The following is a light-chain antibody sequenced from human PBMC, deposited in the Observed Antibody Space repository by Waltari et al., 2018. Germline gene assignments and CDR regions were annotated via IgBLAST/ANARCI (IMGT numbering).Light chain of an antibody. CDR2: DVS. CDR1: SIDVRGYDY. J-gene: IGLJ1*01. Sequence: QSALTQPASVSGSPGQSITISCTGTSIDVRGYDYVSRYLHHPGPAPQLLLFDVSYRPSGVSTRFSGSKSGNTASLTISGLQAEDEADYSCSSYTSTSTLVFGSGTKVTVL. V-gene: IGLV2-14*03. CDR3: SSYTSTSTLV.